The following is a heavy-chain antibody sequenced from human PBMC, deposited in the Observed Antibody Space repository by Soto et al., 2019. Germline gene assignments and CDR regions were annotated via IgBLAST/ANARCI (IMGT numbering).Heavy chain of an antibody. CDR3: ARGVGDYTQYYGMDV. V-gene: IGHV1-69*06. Sequence: QVQLVQSGAEVKKPGSSVKVSCKSSGGTFGSYGLSWVRQAPGQGLEWMGGIIPMFGTTHYAQQFQGRVTISADTSTSTAYMALSSLRTDDTAVYYCARGVGDYTQYYGMDVWGQGTTLTVSS. D-gene: IGHD4-17*01. J-gene: IGHJ6*02. CDR1: GGTFGSYG. CDR2: IIPMFGTT.